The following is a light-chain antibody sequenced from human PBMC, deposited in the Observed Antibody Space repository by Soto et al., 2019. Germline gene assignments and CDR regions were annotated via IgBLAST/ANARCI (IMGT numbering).Light chain of an antibody. J-gene: IGKJ1*01. CDR2: DAS. CDR3: QKRSNWPPWT. Sequence: EIVLTQSPATLSLSPGERATLSCRASQIVSSYLAWYQQKPGQAPRLLIYDASNRATGIPARFSGSGSGTDFTLPISSLEPEDFAVYYCQKRSNWPPWTFGQATKVEIK. CDR1: QIVSSY. V-gene: IGKV3-11*01.